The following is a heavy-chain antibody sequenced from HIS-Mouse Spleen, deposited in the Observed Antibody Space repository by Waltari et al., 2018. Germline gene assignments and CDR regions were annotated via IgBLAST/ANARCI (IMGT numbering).Heavy chain of an antibody. CDR2: INHSGSA. V-gene: IGHV4-34*01. CDR3: ARGRSPATVTIGYYFDY. Sequence: QVQLQQWGAGLLKPSETLSLTCAVYGGSFSGYYWSWILQPPGKGLEWIGEINHSGSANYNPSLKSRVTISVDTSKSQCSLKLSSVTAADTAVYYCARGRSPATVTIGYYFDYWGQGTLVTVSS. D-gene: IGHD4-17*01. CDR1: GGSFSGYY. J-gene: IGHJ4*02.